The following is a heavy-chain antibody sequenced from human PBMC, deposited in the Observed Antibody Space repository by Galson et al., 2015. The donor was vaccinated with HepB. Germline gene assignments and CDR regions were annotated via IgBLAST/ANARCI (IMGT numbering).Heavy chain of an antibody. CDR1: GFTVSSNY. CDR3: ARDPYYYGSGSYYREGYGMDV. CDR2: IYSGGST. D-gene: IGHD3-10*01. V-gene: IGHV3-66*01. Sequence: SLRLSCAASGFTVSSNYMSWVRQAPGKGLEWVSVIYSGGSTYYADSVKGRFTISRDNSKNTLSLQMNSLRAEDTAVYYCARDPYYYGSGSYYREGYGMDVWGQGTTVTVSS. J-gene: IGHJ6*02.